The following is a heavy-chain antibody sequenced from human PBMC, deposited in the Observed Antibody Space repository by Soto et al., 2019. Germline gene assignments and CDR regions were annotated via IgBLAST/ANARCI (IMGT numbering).Heavy chain of an antibody. V-gene: IGHV3-48*02. CDR2: IRSSSSTI. CDR3: ARDGDHYDSSGYYPYYFDY. D-gene: IGHD3-22*01. Sequence: EVQLVESGGGLVQPGGSLRLSCAASGFTFSSYSMNWVRQAPGKGLEWVSYIRSSSSTIYYADSVKGRFTISRDNAKNSLYLQMNSLRDEDTAVYYWARDGDHYDSSGYYPYYFDYWGQGTLVTVSS. CDR1: GFTFSSYS. J-gene: IGHJ4*02.